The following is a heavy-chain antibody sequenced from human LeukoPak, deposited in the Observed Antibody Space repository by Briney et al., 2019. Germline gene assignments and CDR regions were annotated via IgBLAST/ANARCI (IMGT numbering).Heavy chain of an antibody. V-gene: IGHV4-59*01. CDR2: IYYSGST. D-gene: IGHD3-22*01. J-gene: IGHJ6*03. CDR1: GGSISSYY. CDR3: TRGSIAYYYMDV. Sequence: SETLSLTCTVSGGSISSYYWSWIRQPPGKGLEWIGNIYYSGSTNYDPSLKSRVTISVDTSKNQFSLKLSSVTAADTAVYYCTRGSIAYYYMDVWGKGTTVTVSS.